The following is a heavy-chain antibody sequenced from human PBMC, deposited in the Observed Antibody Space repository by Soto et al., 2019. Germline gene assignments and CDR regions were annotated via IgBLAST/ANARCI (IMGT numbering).Heavy chain of an antibody. J-gene: IGHJ4*02. D-gene: IGHD6-19*01. CDR2: ISGYNGNI. CDR1: GYSFPSFD. CDR3: ARDKSAVAGTIDY. V-gene: IGHV1-18*01. Sequence: QVQLVHSGAEVRKPGASVKVSCKASGYSFPSFDISWVRKAPGQRLEWMGWISGYNGNINYAQKLQGRVTMTTDTSTSTAYMDLRSLRSDDTAVYYYARDKSAVAGTIDYWGQGTLVTVSS.